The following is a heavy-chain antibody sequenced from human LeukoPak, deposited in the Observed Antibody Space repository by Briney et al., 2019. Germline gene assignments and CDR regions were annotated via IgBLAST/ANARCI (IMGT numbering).Heavy chain of an antibody. V-gene: IGHV3-23*01. CDR3: VKGPRPDITVAHTVEN. CDR2: ISSRGDST. D-gene: IGHD6-19*01. CDR1: GFIFSNYA. J-gene: IGHJ4*02. Sequence: GGSLRLSCAASGFIFSNYAMSWVRQVPGGGLEWVSTISSRGDSTYVADSVKGRFTISRDNSKNSPYLQMNTVRAEDTAVYYCVKGPRPDITVAHTVENWGQGTLVSVPS.